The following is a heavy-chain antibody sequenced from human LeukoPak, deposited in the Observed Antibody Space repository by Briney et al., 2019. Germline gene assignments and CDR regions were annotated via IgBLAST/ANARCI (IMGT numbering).Heavy chain of an antibody. J-gene: IGHJ6*03. CDR3: ASLSGYSYGNYNYYYMDV. D-gene: IGHD5-18*01. Sequence: SETLCLTCAAYGVSFSGYYWSWVRQPPGKGLEWIGGIYYNGSTNYNASLKSRVTISVNTYKNQFSLKLSYIIAADVTVYYCASLSGYSYGNYNYYYMDVWGKGTTVTVSS. CDR1: GVSFSGYY. V-gene: IGHV4-59*01. CDR2: IYYNGST.